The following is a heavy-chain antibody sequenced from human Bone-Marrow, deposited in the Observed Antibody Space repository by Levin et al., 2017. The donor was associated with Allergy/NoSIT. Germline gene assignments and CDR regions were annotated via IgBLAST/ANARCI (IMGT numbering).Heavy chain of an antibody. Sequence: PGGSLRLSCVVSGLNVGNNFLSWVRQAPGKGLEWVSVIYSRGSISYVDSVKGRFTISRDNSKNRLYLQMKTLRVEDTAVYYCAKPPQVARALAGVFESWGQGALVTVSS. D-gene: IGHD6-19*01. CDR3: AKPPQVARALAGVFES. CDR1: GLNVGNNF. V-gene: IGHV3-53*01. J-gene: IGHJ1*01. CDR2: IYSRGSI.